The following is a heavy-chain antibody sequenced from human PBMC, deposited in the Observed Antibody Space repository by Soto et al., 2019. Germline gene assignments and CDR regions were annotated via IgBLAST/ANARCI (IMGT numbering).Heavy chain of an antibody. J-gene: IGHJ4*02. CDR3: TTTPPYYDFWSGYLDFDY. CDR1: GFTFSNAW. CDR2: IKSKTDGGTT. V-gene: IGHV3-15*01. Sequence: EVQLVESGGGLVKPGGSLRLSCAASGFTFSNAWMSWVRQAPGKGLEWVGRIKSKTDGGTTDYAAPVKGRFTISRDDSKNTLYLQMNSLKTEDTAVYYCTTTPPYYDFWSGYLDFDYWGQGTLVTVSS. D-gene: IGHD3-3*01.